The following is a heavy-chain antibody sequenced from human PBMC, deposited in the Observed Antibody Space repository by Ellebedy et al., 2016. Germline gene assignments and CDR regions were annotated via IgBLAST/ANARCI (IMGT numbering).Heavy chain of an antibody. CDR1: GYTFTSYA. CDR3: ARRGVGFFYGMDV. D-gene: IGHD3-3*01. J-gene: IGHJ6*02. CDR2: INAGNGDT. V-gene: IGHV1-3*01. Sequence: ASVKVSCKASGYTFTSYAMHWVRQAPGQRLEWMGRINAGNGDTKYSQKFQGRVTITRDTSASIAYMELSSLRSEDTAVYYCARRGVGFFYGMDVWGQGTTVTVSS.